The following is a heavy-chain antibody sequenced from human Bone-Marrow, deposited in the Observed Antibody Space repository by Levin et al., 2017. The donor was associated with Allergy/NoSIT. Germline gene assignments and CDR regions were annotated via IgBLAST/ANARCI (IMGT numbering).Heavy chain of an antibody. V-gene: IGHV4-34*01. CDR1: GGSFSGYY. CDR2: INHSGST. CDR3: ARRRPYCGGDCYGLDY. J-gene: IGHJ4*02. D-gene: IGHD2-21*02. Sequence: SETLSLTCAVYGGSFSGYYWSWIRQPPGKGLEWIGEINHSGSTNYNPSLKSRVTISVDTSKNQFSLKLSSVTAADTAVYYCARRRPYCGGDCYGLDYWGQGTLVTVSS.